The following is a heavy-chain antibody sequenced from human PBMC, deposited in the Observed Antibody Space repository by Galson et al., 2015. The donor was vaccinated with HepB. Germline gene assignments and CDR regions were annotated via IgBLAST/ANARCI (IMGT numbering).Heavy chain of an antibody. CDR3: ARSNSSWYWYFHY. D-gene: IGHD6-13*01. CDR1: GFTVSSNY. J-gene: IGHJ4*02. V-gene: IGHV3-66*01. CDR2: IYSGGST. Sequence: SLRLSCAASGFTVSSNYMSWVRQAPGKGLEWVSVIYSGGSTYYADSVRGRFTISRDNSKNRLYLQMNSLRAEDTAVYYCARSNSSWYWYFHYWGQGTLVTVSS.